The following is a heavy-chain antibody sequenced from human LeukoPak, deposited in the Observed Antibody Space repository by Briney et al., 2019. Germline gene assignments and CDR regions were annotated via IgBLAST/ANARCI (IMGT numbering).Heavy chain of an antibody. Sequence: KSSQTLSLTCAVSGGSISSGGYYWGWIRQPPGKGLEWLGYFFHSGNTYYNPSLRRRITISVDRYKNQFHLKLRSVTAADTDVYYCANNTCSSNSCYTGFFAYWGQGSLVTVSS. V-gene: IGHV4-30-2*01. CDR2: FFHSGNT. D-gene: IGHD2-2*02. J-gene: IGHJ4*02. CDR3: ANNTCSSNSCYTGFFAY. CDR1: GGSISSGGYY.